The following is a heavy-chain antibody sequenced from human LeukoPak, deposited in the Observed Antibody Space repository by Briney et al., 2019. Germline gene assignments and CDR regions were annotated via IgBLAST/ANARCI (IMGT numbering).Heavy chain of an antibody. CDR1: GDSVSSNSAA. CDR2: TYYRSKWYN. Sequence: SQTLSLTCALSGDSVSSNSAAWNWLRQSPSRGLEWLGRTYYRSKWYNDYAVSVKSRITINPDTSKNQFSLQLNSVTPEDTAVYYCARESDPDYGMDVWGKGTTVTVSS. V-gene: IGHV6-1*01. D-gene: IGHD2-21*02. J-gene: IGHJ6*04. CDR3: ARESDPDYGMDV.